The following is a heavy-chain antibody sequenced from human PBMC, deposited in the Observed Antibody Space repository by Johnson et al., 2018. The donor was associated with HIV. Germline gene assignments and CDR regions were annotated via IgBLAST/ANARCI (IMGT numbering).Heavy chain of an antibody. CDR2: ISGGAGNT. CDR3: ARVYYYDNKDGFDI. Sequence: VQLVESGGGVVQPGRSLRLSCAASGFTFSDHYMAWIRQTPGKGLEWVSAISGGAGNTYYPDSVKGRFTISRDISKNLLYLQMNSLRTEDTAVYYCARVYYYDNKDGFDIWGQGTTVTVSS. CDR1: GFTFSDHY. J-gene: IGHJ3*02. D-gene: IGHD3-22*01. V-gene: IGHV3-23*04.